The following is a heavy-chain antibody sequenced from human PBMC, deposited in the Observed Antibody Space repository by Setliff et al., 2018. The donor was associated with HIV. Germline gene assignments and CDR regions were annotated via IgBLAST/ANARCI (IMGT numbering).Heavy chain of an antibody. CDR3: AREAGYSSSWYGYYFDY. V-gene: IGHV4-39*07. D-gene: IGHD6-13*01. J-gene: IGHJ4*02. CDR2: IYHSGST. Sequence: PSETLSLTCTVSGGSISSSSYYWGWIRQPPGKGLEWTGSIYHSGSTYYNPSLKGRVTISVDTSKNQFSLKLSSVTAADTAVYYCAREAGYSSSWYGYYFDYWGQGTLVTVSS. CDR1: GGSISSSSYY.